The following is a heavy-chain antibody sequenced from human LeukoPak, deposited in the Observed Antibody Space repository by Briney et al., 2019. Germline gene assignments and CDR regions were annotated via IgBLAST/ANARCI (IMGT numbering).Heavy chain of an antibody. J-gene: IGHJ5*02. CDR1: GFTFSDYY. V-gene: IGHV3-11*01. Sequence: PGGSLRLSCAASGFTFSDYYMSWIRQAPGKGLEWVSYISSSGSTIYYADSVKGRFTISRDNAKNSLYLQMNSLRAEDTAVYYCARSIPYRQYDYVWGSRFDPWGQGTLVTVSS. D-gene: IGHD3-16*01. CDR2: ISSSGSTI. CDR3: ARSIPYRQYDYVWGSRFDP.